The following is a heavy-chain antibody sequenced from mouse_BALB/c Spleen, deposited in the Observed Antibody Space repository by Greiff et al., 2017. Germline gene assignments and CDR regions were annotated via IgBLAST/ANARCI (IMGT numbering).Heavy chain of an antibody. Sequence: EVQLQQSGAELVKPGASVKLSCTASGFNFTDTYMHWVKQRPEQGLEWIGRIDPANGNTKYDPKFQGQATITADTSSNTAYLQLSSLTSEDAAVLYCARGGDYGSRPAYWGQGTLVTVSA. CDR3: ARGGDYGSRPAY. D-gene: IGHD1-1*01. V-gene: IGHV14-3*02. CDR2: IDPANGNT. J-gene: IGHJ3*01. CDR1: GFNFTDTY.